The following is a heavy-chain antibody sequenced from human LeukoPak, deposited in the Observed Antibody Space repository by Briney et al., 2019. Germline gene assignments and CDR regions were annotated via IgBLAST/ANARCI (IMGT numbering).Heavy chain of an antibody. CDR3: ARGSTVSRNWYFQH. CDR1: GFTFSTSP. D-gene: IGHD4-11*01. CDR2: ISYDGRHI. Sequence: GGSLRLSCAASGFTFSTSPIHWIRQAPGKGLEWVAVISYDGRHIYYADSVKGRFTISRDNSKNTVYLQMNSLRVEDTAIYHCARGSTVSRNWYFQHWGQGTLVTASS. V-gene: IGHV3-30*04. J-gene: IGHJ1*01.